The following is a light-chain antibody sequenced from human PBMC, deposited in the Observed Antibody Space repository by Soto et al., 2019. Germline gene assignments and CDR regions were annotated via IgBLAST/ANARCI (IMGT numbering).Light chain of an antibody. CDR3: QQYKKWPTIT. CDR1: QSFSSN. Sequence: IVVAESAATLSVSLGVSAALCWRGGQSFSSNLAWYQKKPCQAPRILIYGASTRATGIPARFSGSGCGTEFTLPISSLQPADFVVYYCQQYKKWPTITFGQGTKLDIK. J-gene: IGKJ5*01. V-gene: IGKV3-15*01. CDR2: GAS.